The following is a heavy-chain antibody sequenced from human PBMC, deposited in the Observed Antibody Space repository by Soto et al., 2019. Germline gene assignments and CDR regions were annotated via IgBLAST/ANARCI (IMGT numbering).Heavy chain of an antibody. Sequence: EVQLVESGGGLVQPGGSMTVSCAASGVTFSSYEVNWVRQAPGKGLEWVSSISGSGASKYYAESVKGRFTISRDNAQNSVDLQMNRLRAEDTAIYYCTFLWFVEFHVETFDIWGQGTMVTVSS. D-gene: IGHD3-10*01. CDR2: ISGSGASK. J-gene: IGHJ3*02. CDR1: GVTFSSYE. CDR3: TFLWFVEFHVETFDI. V-gene: IGHV3-48*03.